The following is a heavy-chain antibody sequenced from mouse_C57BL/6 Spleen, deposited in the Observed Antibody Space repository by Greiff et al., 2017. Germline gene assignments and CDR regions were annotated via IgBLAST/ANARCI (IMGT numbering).Heavy chain of an antibody. Sequence: QVQLKQPGAELVRPGSSVKLSCKASGYTFPSYWLDWVKQRPGQGLEWIGNIYPSDSETHYNQKFKDKATLTVDKSSSTAYMPLCSLPSEDSAVYYAARSYGSSYFDYWGQGTTLTVSS. V-gene: IGHV1-61*01. CDR1: GYTFPSYW. D-gene: IGHD1-1*01. J-gene: IGHJ2*01. CDR3: ARSYGSSYFDY. CDR2: IYPSDSET.